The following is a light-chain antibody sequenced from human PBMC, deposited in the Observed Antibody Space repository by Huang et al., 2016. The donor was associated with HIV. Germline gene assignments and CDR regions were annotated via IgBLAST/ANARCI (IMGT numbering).Light chain of an antibody. CDR3: QQHYSTPWT. CDR2: GAS. CDR1: QSLLYSANTKHVPMIC. Sequence: DIVMTQSPDSLAVPLGERATISCVSSQSLLYSANTKHVPMICLAWYQKKPGQPPKLLILGASSRASGVPDRVSGSGSGTDFTLTISGLQAEDVAVYYCQQHYSTPWTFGQGTKVEIK. J-gene: IGKJ1*01. V-gene: IGKV4-1*01.